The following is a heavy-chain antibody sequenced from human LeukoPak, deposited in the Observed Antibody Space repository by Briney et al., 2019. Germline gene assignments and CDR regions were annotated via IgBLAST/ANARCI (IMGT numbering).Heavy chain of an antibody. D-gene: IGHD3-22*01. V-gene: IGHV1-24*01. J-gene: IGHJ4*02. Sequence: ASVKVSCKVSVYTLSELSMHWVRQAPGKGLEWMGGFDPDDGETIYAQKFQGRVTMTEDTSTDTAYMELSGLRSEDTAVYYCATFRGYYRGFDYWGQGTLVTVSS. CDR1: VYTLSELS. CDR2: FDPDDGET. CDR3: ATFRGYYRGFDY.